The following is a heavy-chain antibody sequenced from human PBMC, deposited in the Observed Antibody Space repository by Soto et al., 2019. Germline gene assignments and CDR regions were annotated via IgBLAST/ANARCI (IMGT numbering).Heavy chain of an antibody. V-gene: IGHV1-69*02. CDR1: GGTFSSYT. CDR3: AASYYDILTQGYYYYGMDV. CDR2: IIPILGIA. Sequence: QVQLVQSGAEVKKPGSSVKVSCKASGGTFSSYTISWVRQAPGQGLEWMGRIIPILGIANYAQKFQGRVTITADKXXRXAXXELSSLRSEDTAVYYCAASYYDILTQGYYYYGMDVWGQGTTVTVSS. D-gene: IGHD3-9*01. J-gene: IGHJ6*02.